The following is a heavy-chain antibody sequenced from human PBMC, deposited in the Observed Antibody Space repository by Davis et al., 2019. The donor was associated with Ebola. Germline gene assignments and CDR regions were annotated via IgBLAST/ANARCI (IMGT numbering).Heavy chain of an antibody. J-gene: IGHJ4*02. Sequence: ASVKVSCKASGYTFTGYYLHWVRQAPGQGLEWMGWINPNSGDTNYAQKLQGRVTMTRDTSISTAYMELSRLRSDDTAMYYCARDHELAFDYWGQGTLVTVSS. CDR1: GYTFTGYY. D-gene: IGHD5-24*01. V-gene: IGHV1-2*02. CDR2: INPNSGDT. CDR3: ARDHELAFDY.